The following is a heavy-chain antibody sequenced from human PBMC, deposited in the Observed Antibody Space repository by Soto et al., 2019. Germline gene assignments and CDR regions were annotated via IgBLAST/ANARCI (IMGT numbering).Heavy chain of an antibody. D-gene: IGHD1-20*01. CDR2: IIPLHNTS. CDR3: ASWSNWNPLYYHGMDV. V-gene: IGHV1-69*08. CDR1: GSAFTNYS. J-gene: IGHJ6*01. Sequence: SVQVSCKVSGSAFTNYSLNWVRHAPVQALEWLGGIIPLHNTSNYEQKFGGSRSVTAYISTSTVYMFLGGQRSDYTATYYCASWSNWNPLYYHGMDVWGQGTTVTAAS.